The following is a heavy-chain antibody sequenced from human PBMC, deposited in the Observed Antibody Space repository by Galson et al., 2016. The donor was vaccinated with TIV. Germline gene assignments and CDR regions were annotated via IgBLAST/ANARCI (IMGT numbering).Heavy chain of an antibody. V-gene: IGHV4-38-2*02. CDR3: ARERNHSKQDFDY. Sequence: ETLSLTCTVSGYSISSGYYWGWIRQPPGKGLEWIASIHHSGNTNYNPSLKSRVTLSVETSKKQFSLKVSSVTAADTSVYYCARERNHSKQDFDYWGLGTLVTVFS. CDR2: IHHSGNT. D-gene: IGHD1-14*01. CDR1: GYSISSGYY. J-gene: IGHJ4*02.